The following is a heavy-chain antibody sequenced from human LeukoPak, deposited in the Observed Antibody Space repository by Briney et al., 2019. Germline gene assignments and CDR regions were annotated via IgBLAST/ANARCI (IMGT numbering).Heavy chain of an antibody. CDR2: IYSGGST. J-gene: IGHJ6*02. D-gene: IGHD3-10*01. CDR1: GFTVSSKY. Sequence: PGGSLRLSCAASGFTVSSKYMSWVRQAPGKGLEWVSVIYSGGSTYYADSVKGRFTISRHNSKNTLYLQMNSLRAEDTAVYYCARDLTMVRGYYYYGMDVWGQGTTVTVSS. CDR3: ARDLTMVRGYYYYGMDV. V-gene: IGHV3-53*04.